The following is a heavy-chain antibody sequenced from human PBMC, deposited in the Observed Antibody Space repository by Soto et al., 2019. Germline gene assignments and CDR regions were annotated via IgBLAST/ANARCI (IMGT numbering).Heavy chain of an antibody. D-gene: IGHD4-17*01. J-gene: IGHJ4*02. V-gene: IGHV3-21*01. CDR2: ISSSGTYI. CDR3: ARDCFLNGDYVLDY. Sequence: EVQLVESGGGLVKPGGSLRLSCAASGFIFTSHSMNWVRQAPGKGLEWVASISSSGTYISYADSLKGRFTISRDNAINSLFLQMNSLRAEDTAVYSCARDCFLNGDYVLDYWGQGTLVTVSS. CDR1: GFIFTSHS.